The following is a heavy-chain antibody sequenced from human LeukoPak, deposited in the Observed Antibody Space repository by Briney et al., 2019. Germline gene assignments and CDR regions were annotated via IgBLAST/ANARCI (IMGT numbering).Heavy chain of an antibody. V-gene: IGHV3-9*01. D-gene: IGHD3-10*01. CDR3: AKALEFGDAFDI. CDR2: ISWNSGSL. CDR1: GFTFDDYA. Sequence: GGSLRLSCAASGFTFDDYAMHWVRQAPGKGLEWVSGISWNSGSLGYADSVKGRFTISRDNAKNSLYPQMNSLRAEDTALYYCAKALEFGDAFDIWGQGTMVTVSS. J-gene: IGHJ3*02.